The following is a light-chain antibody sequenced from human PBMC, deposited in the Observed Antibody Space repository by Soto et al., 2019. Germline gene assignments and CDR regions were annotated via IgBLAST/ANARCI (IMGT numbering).Light chain of an antibody. CDR3: QQRSDWPST. CDR1: QSVRRY. V-gene: IGKV3-11*01. Sequence: EIVLTQSPATLSLSPGERATLSCRASQSVRRYLAWYQQKPGQAPRLLIYDASNRAPGIPARCSGSGSGTDFTLTISSLEPEDFAVYYCQQRSDWPSTFGGGTKLQIK. J-gene: IGKJ4*01. CDR2: DAS.